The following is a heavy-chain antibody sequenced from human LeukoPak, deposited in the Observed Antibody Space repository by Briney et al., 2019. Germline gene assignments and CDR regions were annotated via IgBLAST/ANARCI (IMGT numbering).Heavy chain of an antibody. D-gene: IGHD3-22*01. CDR2: IIPIFGTA. CDR3: ARRPSYYDSSGYVGAFDI. J-gene: IGHJ3*02. CDR1: GGTFSSYA. Sequence: SVKVSCKASGGTFSSYAISWVRQAPGQGLEWMGGIIPIFGTANYAQKFQGRVTTTADESTSTAYMELSSLRSEDTAVYYCARRPSYYDSSGYVGAFDIWGQGTIVTVSS. V-gene: IGHV1-69*01.